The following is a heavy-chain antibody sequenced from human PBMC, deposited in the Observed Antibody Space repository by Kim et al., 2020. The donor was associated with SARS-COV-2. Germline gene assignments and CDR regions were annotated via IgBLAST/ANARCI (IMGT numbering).Heavy chain of an antibody. V-gene: IGHV1-3*01. CDR3: ARDMDPTVYDY. Sequence: TQYSQKFPGRVTITRDTSENTAYMELRRLTTKDTAIYYCARDMDPTVYDYWGQGTLVTVSS. CDR2: T. J-gene: IGHJ4*02. D-gene: IGHD4-4*01.